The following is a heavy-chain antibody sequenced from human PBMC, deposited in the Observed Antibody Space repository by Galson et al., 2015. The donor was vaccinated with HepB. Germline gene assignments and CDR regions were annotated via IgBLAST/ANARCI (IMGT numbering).Heavy chain of an antibody. V-gene: IGHV3-7*01. J-gene: IGHJ4*02. D-gene: IGHD5-12*01. Sequence: SLRLSCAASGFTISSHWVNWVRQAPGKGLEWVASITQDGSVRHYVDSGKGRFTISRDNARNSLSLEMNTLRAEDTALYYCTRSWAGAYDVWGRGTLVTVSS. CDR3: TRSWAGAYDV. CDR1: GFTISSHW. CDR2: ITQDGSVR.